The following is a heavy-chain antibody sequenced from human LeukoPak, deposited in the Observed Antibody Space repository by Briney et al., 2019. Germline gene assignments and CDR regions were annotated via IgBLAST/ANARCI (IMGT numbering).Heavy chain of an antibody. CDR1: GGTFSSYA. Sequence: SVKVSCKASGGTFSSYAISWVRQAPGQGLEWMGRIIPILGIADYAQKFQGRVTITADKSTSTAYMELSSLRSEDTAVYYCASTQSGDFWSGYHNDWGQGTLVTVSS. J-gene: IGHJ4*02. V-gene: IGHV1-69*04. CDR3: ASTQSGDFWSGYHND. CDR2: IIPILGIA. D-gene: IGHD3-3*01.